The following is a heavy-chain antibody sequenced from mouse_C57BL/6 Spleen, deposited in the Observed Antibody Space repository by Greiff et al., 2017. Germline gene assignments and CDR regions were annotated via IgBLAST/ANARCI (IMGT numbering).Heavy chain of an antibody. CDR1: GYTFTDYN. D-gene: IGHD1-1*01. CDR3: ARPDYYGSIWFAY. J-gene: IGHJ3*01. CDR2: INPNNGGT. V-gene: IGHV1-22*01. Sequence: EVQLQQSGPELVKPGASVKMSCEASGYTFTDYNMHWVKQSHGKSLEWIGDINPNNGGTSYNQKFKGKATLTVNKSSSTAYMELRSLTSEDSAVYYCARPDYYGSIWFAYWGQGTLVTVSA.